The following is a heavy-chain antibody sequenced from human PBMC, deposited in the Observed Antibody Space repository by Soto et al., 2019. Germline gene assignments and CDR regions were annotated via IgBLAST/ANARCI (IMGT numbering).Heavy chain of an antibody. J-gene: IGHJ5*02. D-gene: IGHD1-26*01. CDR2: IYWDDDK. CDR1: SFSLNNSGVG. V-gene: IGHV2-5*02. Sequence: XAPTPVNRRQSLQCTCTSSSFSLNNSGVGVCLIRHPPGKALEWLALIYWDDDKRYSPSLKSRLTITKDTSKNQVVLTMTNMDPVDTATYYCAHSNMLGATKYNLFDPWGQGTLVTVS. CDR3: AHSNMLGATKYNLFDP.